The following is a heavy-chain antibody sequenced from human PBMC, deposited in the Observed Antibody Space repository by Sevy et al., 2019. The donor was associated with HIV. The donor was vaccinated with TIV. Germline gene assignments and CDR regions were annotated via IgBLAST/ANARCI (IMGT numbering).Heavy chain of an antibody. D-gene: IGHD6-6*01. CDR1: GFTFSKYW. CDR2: ISGSGGST. Sequence: GGSLRLSCVASGFTFSKYWMTWVRQAPGKGLEWVSAISGSGGSTYYADSVKGRFTISRDNSKNTLYLQMNSLRAEDTAVYYCAKEGYSSSSHFDYWGQGTLVTVSS. CDR3: AKEGYSSSSHFDY. J-gene: IGHJ4*02. V-gene: IGHV3-23*01.